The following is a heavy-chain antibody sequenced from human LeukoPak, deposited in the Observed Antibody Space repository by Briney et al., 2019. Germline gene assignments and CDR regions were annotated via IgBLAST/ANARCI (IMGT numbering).Heavy chain of an antibody. CDR2: ISSSGSTI. D-gene: IGHD3-22*01. V-gene: IGHV3-11*04. J-gene: IGHJ3*02. CDR3: ARSASYYDSSGSDAFDI. CDR1: GFTFSDYY. Sequence: PGGSLRLSCAASGFTFSDYYMSWIRQAPGKGLEWVSYISSSGSTIYYADSVKGRFTISRDNAKNSLYLQMNSLRAEDTAVYYCARSASYYDSSGSDAFDIWGQGTMVTVSS.